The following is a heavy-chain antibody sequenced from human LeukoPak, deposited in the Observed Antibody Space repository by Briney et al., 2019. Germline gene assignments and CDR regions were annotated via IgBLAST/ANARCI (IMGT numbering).Heavy chain of an antibody. Sequence: KTGGSLRLSCAASGFTVSSNYMSWVRQAPGKGLEWVSVIYSGGSTYYADSVKGRFTISRDNSKNTLYLQMNSLRAEDTAVYYCAREGTHYDFWSGYNYYFDYWGQGTLVTVSS. D-gene: IGHD3-3*01. CDR1: GFTVSSNY. CDR2: IYSGGST. V-gene: IGHV3-66*01. CDR3: AREGTHYDFWSGYNYYFDY. J-gene: IGHJ4*02.